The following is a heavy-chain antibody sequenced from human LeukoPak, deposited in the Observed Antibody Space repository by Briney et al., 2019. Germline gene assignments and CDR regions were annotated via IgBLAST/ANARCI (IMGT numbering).Heavy chain of an antibody. D-gene: IGHD7-27*01. Sequence: SQTLSLTCTVSGGSFSSGGYYWSRIRQHPGKGLEWIGYIFYSGTTYYNPSLKSRVIISVDASKNQFSLRLSSVTAADTAVYYCARDLGGLGKIDQWGQGTLVTVSS. V-gene: IGHV4-31*03. CDR2: IFYSGTT. CDR1: GGSFSSGGYY. J-gene: IGHJ4*02. CDR3: ARDLGGLGKIDQ.